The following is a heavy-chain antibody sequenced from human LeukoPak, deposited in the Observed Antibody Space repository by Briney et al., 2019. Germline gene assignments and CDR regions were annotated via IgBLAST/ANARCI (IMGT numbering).Heavy chain of an antibody. D-gene: IGHD3-10*01. CDR2: IYHSGST. CDR1: GGSIRTSNW. Sequence: SETLSLTCAVSGGSIRTSNWWSWVRQPPGKGLEWIGEIYHSGSTNYNPSLKSRVTISVDKSMNQFSLMVSSVTAADTAVYYCARGLVRGVRGPFFDYWGQGTLVTVSS. J-gene: IGHJ4*02. V-gene: IGHV4-4*02. CDR3: ARGLVRGVRGPFFDY.